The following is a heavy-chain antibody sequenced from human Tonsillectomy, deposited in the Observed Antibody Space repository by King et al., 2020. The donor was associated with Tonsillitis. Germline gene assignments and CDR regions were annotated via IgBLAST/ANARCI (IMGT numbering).Heavy chain of an antibody. D-gene: IGHD1-26*01. CDR1: GFTFSSYA. V-gene: IGHV3-23*04. J-gene: IGHJ4*02. Sequence: VQLVESGGGLVQPGGSLRLSCAASGFTFSSYAMSWVRQAPGKGLEWVSAISGSGGSTYYADSVKGRFTISRDNSKNTLYLQMNSLRAEDTAVYYCAKGESWTEWELLQNFDYWGQGTLVTVSS. CDR3: AKGESWTEWELLQNFDY. CDR2: ISGSGGST.